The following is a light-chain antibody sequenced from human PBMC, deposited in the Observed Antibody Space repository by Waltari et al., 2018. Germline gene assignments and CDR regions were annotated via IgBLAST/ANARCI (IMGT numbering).Light chain of an antibody. CDR2: GAS. Sequence: EIVLTQSPGTLSLSAGERAPLSCRASQSVSSSYLAWYQQKPGQAPRLLINGASSRATGIPDRFSGSGSGTDFTLTISRLEPEDFAVYYCQQYGGSPPEYTFGQGTKLEIK. J-gene: IGKJ2*01. CDR1: QSVSSSY. CDR3: QQYGGSPPEYT. V-gene: IGKV3-20*01.